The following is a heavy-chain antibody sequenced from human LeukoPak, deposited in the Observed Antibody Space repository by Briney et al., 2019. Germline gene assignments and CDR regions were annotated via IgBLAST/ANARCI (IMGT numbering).Heavy chain of an antibody. CDR1: GFTFSSYW. V-gene: IGHV3-7*01. CDR3: ARGTGIQLWFPYFDY. D-gene: IGHD5-18*01. CDR2: IQGDGSAN. J-gene: IGHJ4*02. Sequence: GGSLRLSCAASGFTFSSYWMTWVRQAPGKGLEWVANIQGDGSANYYVDSVKGRFTISRDNAKDSLYLQMNSLRAEDTAVYYCARGTGIQLWFPYFDYWGQGTLVTVSS.